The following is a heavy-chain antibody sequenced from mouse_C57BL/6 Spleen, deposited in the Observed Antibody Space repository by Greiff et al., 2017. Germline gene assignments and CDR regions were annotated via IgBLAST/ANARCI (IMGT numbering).Heavy chain of an antibody. J-gene: IGHJ2*01. CDR3: ARGKLLEFDY. V-gene: IGHV5-17*01. CDR1: GFTFSDYG. Sequence: EVKLVESGGGLVKPGGSLKLSCAASGFTFSDYGMHWVRQAPEKGLEWVAYISSGSSTIYYADTVKGRFTISRDNAKNTLFLQMTSLGSEDTAMYYCARGKLLEFDYWGQGTTLTVSS. CDR2: ISSGSSTI.